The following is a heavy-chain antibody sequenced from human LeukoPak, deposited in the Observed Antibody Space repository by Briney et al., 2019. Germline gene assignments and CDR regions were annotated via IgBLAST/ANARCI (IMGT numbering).Heavy chain of an antibody. J-gene: IGHJ3*02. CDR3: ASLFLCYGCSSSSDSFNI. CDR1: GFTFSNYW. D-gene: IGHD6-6*01. V-gene: IGHV3-74*01. Sequence: PGGSLRLSCAASGFTFSNYWMHRVRQAPGKGLMWVSRINSDGSGTTYADSVKGRFTISRDNAKNMLYLQMNSLRAEDTAVYYCASLFLCYGCSSSSDSFNIWGQGTMVTVSS. CDR2: INSDGSGT.